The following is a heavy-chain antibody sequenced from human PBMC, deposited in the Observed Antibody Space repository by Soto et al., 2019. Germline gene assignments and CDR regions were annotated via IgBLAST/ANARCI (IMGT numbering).Heavy chain of an antibody. D-gene: IGHD3-16*01. CDR2: IKQDGSEK. V-gene: IGHV3-7*03. J-gene: IGHJ3*02. Sequence: GGSLRLSCAASGFTFSSYWMSWVRQAPGKGLEWVANIKQDGSEKYYVDSVKGRFTISRDNANNSLYLQMNSLSAEDTAVDYCAGDKSELGLVDAFDIWGQGTMVTVSS. CDR3: AGDKSELGLVDAFDI. CDR1: GFTFSSYW.